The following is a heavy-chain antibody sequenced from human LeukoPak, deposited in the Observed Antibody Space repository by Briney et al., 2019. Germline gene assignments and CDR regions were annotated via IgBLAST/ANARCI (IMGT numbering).Heavy chain of an antibody. V-gene: IGHV3-11*01. D-gene: IGHD3-22*01. CDR2: ISSSGSTI. CDR3: ARVPYYYDSSGYYGDY. Sequence: GGSLRLSCAAAGFTFSDYYMSWIRQAPGKGLEWVSYISSSGSTIYYADSVKGRFTISRGNAKNSLYLQMNSLRAEDTAVYYCARVPYYYDSSGYYGDYWGQGTLVTVSS. CDR1: GFTFSDYY. J-gene: IGHJ4*02.